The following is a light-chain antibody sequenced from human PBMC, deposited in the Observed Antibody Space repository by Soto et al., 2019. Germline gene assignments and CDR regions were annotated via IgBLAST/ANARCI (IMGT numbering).Light chain of an antibody. V-gene: IGLV1-40*01. CDR2: GNS. J-gene: IGLJ2*01. CDR1: SSNIGAGYD. CDR3: QSYDSSLSGVV. Sequence: QSVLTQPPSVSGAPGQRVTISCTGSSSNIGAGYDVHWYRQLPGTAPKLLIYGNSNRPSRVPDRFSGSKSGTSASLAITGLQAKDEADYYCQSYDSSLSGVVFGGGTKVTVL.